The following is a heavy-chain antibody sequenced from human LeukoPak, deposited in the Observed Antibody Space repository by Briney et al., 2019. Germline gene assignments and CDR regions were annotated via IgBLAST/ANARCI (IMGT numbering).Heavy chain of an antibody. CDR3: AREGMITFGGVIANRFDY. CDR2: IYTSGST. CDR1: GGSISSYY. J-gene: IGHJ4*02. D-gene: IGHD3-16*02. V-gene: IGHV4-4*07. Sequence: PSETLSLTCTVSGGSISSYYWSRIRQPAGKGLEWIGRIYTSGSTNYNPSLKSRVTMSVDTSKNQFSLKLSSVTAADTAVYYCAREGMITFGGVIANRFDYWGQGTLVTVSS.